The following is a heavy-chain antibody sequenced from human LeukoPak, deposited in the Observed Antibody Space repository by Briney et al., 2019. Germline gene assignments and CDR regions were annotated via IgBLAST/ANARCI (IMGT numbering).Heavy chain of an antibody. CDR1: GFTFSNYA. Sequence: GGSLRLSCAVSGFTFSNYAMSWVRQAPGKGLEWVSAMSGSGSSTWYADSVKGRLTISRDNSKNTLFLQMNSLRAEDTAVYYCAKDLYDSSGSRYDYWGQGTLVTVSS. J-gene: IGHJ4*02. CDR3: AKDLYDSSGSRYDY. D-gene: IGHD3-22*01. CDR2: MSGSGSST. V-gene: IGHV3-23*01.